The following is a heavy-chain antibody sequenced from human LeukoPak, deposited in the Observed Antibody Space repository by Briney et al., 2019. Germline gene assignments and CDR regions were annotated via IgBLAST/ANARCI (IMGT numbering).Heavy chain of an antibody. CDR2: ISVYNGNR. Sequence: GASVKVSRMTSRYTFTSYGLMWVRPAPGRGLEGMGWISVYNGNRNSAQKLQGRVTMPRDTSTSTAYMELRRLRYDETAVYYCARGGPGWDSSSWYNYWGQGTLVTVSS. CDR3: ARGGPGWDSSSWYNY. CDR1: RYTFTSYG. D-gene: IGHD6-13*01. V-gene: IGHV1-18*01. J-gene: IGHJ4*02.